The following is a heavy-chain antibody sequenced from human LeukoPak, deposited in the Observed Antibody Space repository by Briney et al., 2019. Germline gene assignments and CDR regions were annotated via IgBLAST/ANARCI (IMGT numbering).Heavy chain of an antibody. V-gene: IGHV4-59*01. CDR2: IYYSGST. CDR1: GGSIRSYY. J-gene: IGHJ3*02. D-gene: IGHD3-22*01. Sequence: SGTLSLTCTVSGGSIRSYYWSWIRQPPGKALEWIGYIYYSGSTNYSPSLKSRVTISVDTSKNQFSLKLSSVTAADTAVYYCARSYDSSGYYYAFDIWGQGTMVTVSS. CDR3: ARSYDSSGYYYAFDI.